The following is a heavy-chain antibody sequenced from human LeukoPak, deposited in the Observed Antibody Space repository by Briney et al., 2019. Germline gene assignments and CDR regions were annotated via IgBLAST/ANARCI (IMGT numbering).Heavy chain of an antibody. CDR3: ARRGYSSGWYPFDY. Sequence: SETLSLTCTVSGGSISSSSYYWGWVRQPPGKGLEWIGSIYYSGSTYYNPSLKSRVTISVDTSKDQFPLKLSSVTAADTAVYYCARRGYSSGWYPFDYWGQGTLVTVSS. V-gene: IGHV4-39*01. J-gene: IGHJ4*02. CDR1: GGSISSSSYY. CDR2: IYYSGST. D-gene: IGHD6-19*01.